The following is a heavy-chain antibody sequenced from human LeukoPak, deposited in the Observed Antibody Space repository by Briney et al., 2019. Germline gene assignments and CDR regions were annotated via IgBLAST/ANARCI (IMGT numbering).Heavy chain of an antibody. V-gene: IGHV3-23*01. J-gene: IGHJ4*02. D-gene: IGHD2-2*02. Sequence: PGGSLRLSCAASGFTFSSYAMSWVRQAPGQGLEWVSAISAGGTFYADFVKGRFTISRDNSKNTLYLQMNSLRVDDTAVYYCVKGLYTIDYWGQGTLVTVSS. CDR3: VKGLYTIDY. CDR2: ISAGGT. CDR1: GFTFSSYA.